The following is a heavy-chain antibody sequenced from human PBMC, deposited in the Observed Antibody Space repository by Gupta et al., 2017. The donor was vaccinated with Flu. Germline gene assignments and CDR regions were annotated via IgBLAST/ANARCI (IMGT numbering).Heavy chain of an antibody. J-gene: IGHJ4*02. CDR3: AKDQGYGYDPARGNFDY. CDR1: GFSIRDFA. CDR2: ISYDGSNK. Sequence: QVQVVESGGGVVQPGRSLRLSCAASGFSIRDFAMHWVRQAPGKGPEWVAVISYDGSNKYYTDSVRGRFTISRDKSNNTVYLQMNNLRGDDTAVYYCAKDQGYGYDPARGNFDYWGQGTLVTVSS. D-gene: IGHD5-12*01. V-gene: IGHV3-30*18.